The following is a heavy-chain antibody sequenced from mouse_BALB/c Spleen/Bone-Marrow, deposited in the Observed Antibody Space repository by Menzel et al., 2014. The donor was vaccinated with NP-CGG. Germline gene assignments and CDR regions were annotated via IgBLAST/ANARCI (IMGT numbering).Heavy chain of an antibody. CDR3: ARLGYYGYFVD. V-gene: IGHV4-1*02. Sequence: EVMLVESGGGRVQPGGSLKLSCATSGFDFRRYWMSWVRQAPGKGLEWIGEINPESSSINYTPSLKDKFIISRDNAKNTLYLQMSKVRSEDTALYYCARLGYYGYFVDWGQGTTLTVSS. CDR2: INPESSSI. D-gene: IGHD2-3*01. CDR1: GFDFRRYW. J-gene: IGHJ2*01.